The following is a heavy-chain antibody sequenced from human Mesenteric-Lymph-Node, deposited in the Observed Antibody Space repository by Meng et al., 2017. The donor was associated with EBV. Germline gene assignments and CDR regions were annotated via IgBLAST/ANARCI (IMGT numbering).Heavy chain of an antibody. V-gene: IGHV4-61*01. CDR2: IYYSGST. J-gene: IGHJ4*02. Sequence: QVQLQGSGPGLVKPSETLSLTCTVSGGSVNSGSYFWTWIRQSPGKKLEWIGYIYYSGSTNYNPSLKSRVTVSLDTSKNQFSLKLSSVTAADTAVYYCTRGPSGIFYFNFWGRGTLVTVSS. CDR1: GGSVNSGSYF. CDR3: TRGPSGIFYFNF. D-gene: IGHD1-26*01.